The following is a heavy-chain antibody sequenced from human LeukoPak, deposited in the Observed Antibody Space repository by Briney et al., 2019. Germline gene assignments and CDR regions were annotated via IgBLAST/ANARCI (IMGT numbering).Heavy chain of an antibody. CDR3: ARGGDW. CDR2: MNPNSGNT. J-gene: IGHJ4*02. V-gene: IGHV1-8*01. CDR1: GYTFTSYD. D-gene: IGHD2-21*01. Sequence: ASVTVSCKASGYTFTSYDINWVRQAPGQGLEWMGWMNPNSGNTDYAQKFQGRVTMTRNTSISTAYMELSSLRSEGTAVYYCARGGDWWGQGTLVTVSS.